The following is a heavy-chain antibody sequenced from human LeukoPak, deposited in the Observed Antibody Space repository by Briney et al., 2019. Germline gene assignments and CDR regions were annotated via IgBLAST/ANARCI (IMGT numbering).Heavy chain of an antibody. V-gene: IGHV1-24*01. CDR2: FDPEDGET. J-gene: IGHJ5*02. CDR3: ATVNLIVVVITGKEVWFDP. D-gene: IGHD3-22*01. Sequence: ASVKVSRKASGYTFTGYYMHWVRQAPGKGLEWMGGFDPEDGETIYAQKFQGRVTMTEDTSTDTAYMELSSLRSEDTAVYYCATVNLIVVVITGKEVWFDPWGQGTLVTVSS. CDR1: GYTFTGYY.